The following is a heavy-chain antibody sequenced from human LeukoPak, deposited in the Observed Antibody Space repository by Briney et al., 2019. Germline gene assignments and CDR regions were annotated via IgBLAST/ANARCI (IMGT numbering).Heavy chain of an antibody. V-gene: IGHV4-4*07. CDR2: IYTSGST. CDR3: AREDCSSTSCYRARSGWFDP. Sequence: SETLSLTCTVSGASISSYYWSWIRQPAGKGLEWIGRIYTSGSTNYNPSLKSRVTMSVDTSKNQVSLKLSSVTAADTAVYYCAREDCSSTSCYRARSGWFDPWGQGTLVTVSS. D-gene: IGHD2-2*01. CDR1: GASISSYY. J-gene: IGHJ5*02.